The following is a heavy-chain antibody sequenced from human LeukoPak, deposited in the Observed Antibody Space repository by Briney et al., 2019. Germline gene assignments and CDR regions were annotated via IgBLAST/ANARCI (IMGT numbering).Heavy chain of an antibody. D-gene: IGHD4-11*01. CDR2: IYYSGST. V-gene: IGHV4-59*08. Sequence: SETLSLTCTVSGGSISSYYWSWIRQPPGKGLEWIGYIYYSGSTNYNPPLKSRVTISVDTSKNQFSLKLSSVTAADTAVYYCARVASIYSNYDHYYYMDVWGKGTTVTVSS. CDR3: ARVASIYSNYDHYYYMDV. CDR1: GGSISSYY. J-gene: IGHJ6*03.